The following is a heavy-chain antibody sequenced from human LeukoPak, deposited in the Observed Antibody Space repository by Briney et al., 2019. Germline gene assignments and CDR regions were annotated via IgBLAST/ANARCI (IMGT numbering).Heavy chain of an antibody. CDR3: ARWAGDSSAWYPALFDY. D-gene: IGHD6-13*01. J-gene: IGHJ4*02. CDR1: GGTFSNHA. CDR2: IIPISGTA. V-gene: IGHV1-69*01. Sequence: GASVKVSCKASGGTFSNHAISWVRQAPGQGLEWMGVIIPISGTANYAQKFQGRVTITADASTSTVYMELSSLTSDDTAVYYCARWAGDSSAWYPALFDYWGPGTLVTVSS.